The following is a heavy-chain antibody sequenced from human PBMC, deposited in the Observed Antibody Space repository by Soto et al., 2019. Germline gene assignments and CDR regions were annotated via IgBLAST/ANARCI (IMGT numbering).Heavy chain of an antibody. Sequence: SGPTLVNPTETLTLTCTVSGLSLTNGRLGVSWIRQPPGKALEWLAHTFSNDDKSYSTSLKSRLTISKDISRSQVVLTMTNMDPVDSATYYCALIKDCSRTDCYLASFAPWGQGTLVTVSS. CDR1: GLSLTNGRLG. J-gene: IGHJ5*02. CDR2: TFSNDDK. V-gene: IGHV2-26*01. D-gene: IGHD2-2*01. CDR3: ALIKDCSRTDCYLASFAP.